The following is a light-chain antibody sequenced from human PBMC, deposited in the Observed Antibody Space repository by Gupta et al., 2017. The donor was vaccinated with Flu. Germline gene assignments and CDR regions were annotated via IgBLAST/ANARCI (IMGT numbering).Light chain of an antibody. CDR2: ATS. CDR1: QSINTY. J-gene: IGKJ4*01. Sequence: VKMTQSPSSLSASVGDRVTITCRASQSINTYLNWYQQEPGKAPKVLIFATSSLQRGVPSRFSGSGSGTHFTLTISSLQREDFATYYCQQPYNLPFTFGGGTKVEIK. V-gene: IGKV1-39*01. CDR3: QQPYNLPFT.